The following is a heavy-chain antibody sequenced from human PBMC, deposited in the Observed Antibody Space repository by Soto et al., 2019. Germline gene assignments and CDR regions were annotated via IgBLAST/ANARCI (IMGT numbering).Heavy chain of an antibody. Sequence: EVQLVESGGGLVKPGGSLRLSCAASGFTFSSYSMNWVRQAPGKGLEWVSSISSSSSYIYYADSVKGRFTISRDNANNSLYLQMNSLRAEDTAVYYCARVNGYYGSISGYAYWGQGTLVTVSS. D-gene: IGHD3-10*01. J-gene: IGHJ4*02. CDR2: ISSSSSYI. V-gene: IGHV3-21*01. CDR3: ARVNGYYGSISGYAY. CDR1: GFTFSSYS.